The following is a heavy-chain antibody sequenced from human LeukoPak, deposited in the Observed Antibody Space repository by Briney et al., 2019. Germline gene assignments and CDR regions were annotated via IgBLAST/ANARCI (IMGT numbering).Heavy chain of an antibody. J-gene: IGHJ6*03. CDR1: GFTFSSYS. CDR3: ARGYYGSGSYAASRRSYYMDV. V-gene: IGHV3-21*01. CDR2: ISSSSSYI. D-gene: IGHD3-10*01. Sequence: GGSLRLSCAASGFTFSSYSMNWVRQAPGKGLEWVSSISSSSSYIYYADSVKGRFTISRDNAKNSLYLQMNSLRAEDTAVYYCARGYYGSGSYAASRRSYYMDVWGKGTTVTVSS.